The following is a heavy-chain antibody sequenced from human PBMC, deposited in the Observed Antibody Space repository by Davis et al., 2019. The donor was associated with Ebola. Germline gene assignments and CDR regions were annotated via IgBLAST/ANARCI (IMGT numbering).Heavy chain of an antibody. D-gene: IGHD3-9*01. CDR2: TSSGGSTT. J-gene: IGHJ6*02. V-gene: IGHV3-23*01. Sequence: PGGSLRLSCAASGFIFNNYAMTWVRQAPGRGLEWVSTTSSGGSTTYYADSVKGRFTISRDNSKNTLYLQMNSLRAEDTAVYYCAKAILTGYYNDYYYYGMDVWGQGTTVTVSS. CDR1: GFIFNNYA. CDR3: AKAILTGYYNDYYYYGMDV.